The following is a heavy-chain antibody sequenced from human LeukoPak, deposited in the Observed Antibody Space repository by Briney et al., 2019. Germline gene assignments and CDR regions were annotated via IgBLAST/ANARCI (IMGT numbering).Heavy chain of an antibody. Sequence: GGSLRLSCAASGYSFNDYGMSWVRQAPGQGPEWVSGITWNGGSTDYAASVKGRFTISRDNAKNSLYLRMNSLRDEDTALYYCARGGGSIRHSYYYYVDVWGKGTSVTVSS. CDR1: GYSFNDYG. V-gene: IGHV3-20*04. D-gene: IGHD2-15*01. J-gene: IGHJ6*03. CDR3: ARGGGSIRHSYYYYVDV. CDR2: ITWNGGST.